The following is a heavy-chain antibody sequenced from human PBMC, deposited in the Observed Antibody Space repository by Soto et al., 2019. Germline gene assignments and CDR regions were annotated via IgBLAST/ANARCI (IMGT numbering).Heavy chain of an antibody. D-gene: IGHD2-21*01. CDR1: GYTFTSYA. CDR2: INAGNGNT. J-gene: IGHJ4*02. Sequence: QVRLVQSGAEVTKPWPSVKVSCKASGYTFTSYAMHWVRQAPGQRLEWMGWINAGNGNTKYSQKFQGRVTITRDTSASTAYMELSSLRSEDTAVDYCARGGRYSGGYFDYCGQGTLVTVS. V-gene: IGHV1-3*01. CDR3: ARGGRYSGGYFDY.